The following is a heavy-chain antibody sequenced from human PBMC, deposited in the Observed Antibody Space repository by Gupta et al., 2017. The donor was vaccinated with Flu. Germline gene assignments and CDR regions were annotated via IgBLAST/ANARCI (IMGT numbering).Heavy chain of an antibody. CDR1: GFTFDDYA. J-gene: IGHJ6*02. CDR3: AKDGAPTYCGGDCYYGMDV. D-gene: IGHD2-21*01. CDR2: ISWNSGSI. Sequence: EVQLVESGGGLVQPGRSLRLSCAASGFTFDDYAMHWVRQAPGKGLEWVSGISWNSGSIGYADSVKGRFTISRDNAKNSLYLQMNSLRAEDTALYYCAKDGAPTYCGGDCYYGMDVWGQGTTVTVSS. V-gene: IGHV3-9*01.